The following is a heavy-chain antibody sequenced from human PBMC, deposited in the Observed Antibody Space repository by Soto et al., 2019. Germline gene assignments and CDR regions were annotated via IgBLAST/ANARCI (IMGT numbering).Heavy chain of an antibody. CDR2: ISYDGSNK. J-gene: IGHJ4*02. V-gene: IGHV3-30-3*01. Sequence: VGSLRLSCAASGFTFSSYAMHWVRQAPGKGLEWVAVISYDGSNKYYADSVKGRFTISRDNSKNTLYLQMNSLRAEDTAVYYCARPDYDFSSGSIDYWGQGTLVTVSS. CDR1: GFTFSSYA. D-gene: IGHD3-3*01. CDR3: ARPDYDFSSGSIDY.